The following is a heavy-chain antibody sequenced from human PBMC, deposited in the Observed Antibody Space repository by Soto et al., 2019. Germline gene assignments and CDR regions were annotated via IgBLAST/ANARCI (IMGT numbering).Heavy chain of an antibody. D-gene: IGHD6-19*01. CDR3: VKDQYVAGSDFDY. J-gene: IGHJ4*02. Sequence: PGGSLRLSCSASTFTFSNFAMHWVRQAPGKGLEYVSTINSAGGSTYYADSVKGRFTISRDNSKNTLYLQMSSLRADDTAIYYCVKDQYVAGSDFDYWGQGTLVTVSS. CDR1: TFTFSNFA. V-gene: IGHV3-64D*08. CDR2: INSAGGST.